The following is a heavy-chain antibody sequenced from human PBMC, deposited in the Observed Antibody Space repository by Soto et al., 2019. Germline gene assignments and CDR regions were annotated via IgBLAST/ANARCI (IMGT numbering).Heavy chain of an antibody. V-gene: IGHV3-23*01. Sequence: GGSLRLSCAASGFTFSSYAMSWVRQSPGKGLEWVSAISGSGCSTYYADSVKGRFTISRDNSKNTLYLQMNSLGAEDTAVYYCAKGQYYYGGNKYYFDYWGQGTLVTVSS. D-gene: IGHD3-10*01. J-gene: IGHJ4*02. CDR2: ISGSGCST. CDR1: GFTFSSYA. CDR3: AKGQYYYGGNKYYFDY.